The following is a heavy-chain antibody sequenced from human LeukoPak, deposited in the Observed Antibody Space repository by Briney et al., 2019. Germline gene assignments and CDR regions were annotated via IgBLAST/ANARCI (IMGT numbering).Heavy chain of an antibody. CDR1: GYTFTGYY. D-gene: IGHD5-12*01. CDR2: IYPNSGGT. Sequence: VASVKVSCKPSGYTFTGYYMHWVRQGPGQGLEWMGWIYPNSGGTNYAQKLQGRVTMTRDTSISTAYMELSRLRSDDTAVYYCARGSSVATILPFDYWGQGTLVTVSS. J-gene: IGHJ4*02. CDR3: ARGSSVATILPFDY. V-gene: IGHV1-2*02.